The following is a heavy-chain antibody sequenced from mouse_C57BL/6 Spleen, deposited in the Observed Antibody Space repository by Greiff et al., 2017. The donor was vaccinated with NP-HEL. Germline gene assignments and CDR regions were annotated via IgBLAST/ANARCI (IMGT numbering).Heavy chain of an antibody. V-gene: IGHV1-72*01. D-gene: IGHD1-1*01. CDR3: ERVRQYDGSRNDAMDY. Sequence: VQLQQSGAELVKPGASVKLSCKASGYTFTSYWMHWVKQRPGRGLEWIGRIDPNSGGTKYNEKFKSKATLTVDTPSSTAYMQLSSLTSEDSAVYYCERVRQYDGSRNDAMDYWGQGTSVTVSS. J-gene: IGHJ4*01. CDR1: GYTFTSYW. CDR2: IDPNSGGT.